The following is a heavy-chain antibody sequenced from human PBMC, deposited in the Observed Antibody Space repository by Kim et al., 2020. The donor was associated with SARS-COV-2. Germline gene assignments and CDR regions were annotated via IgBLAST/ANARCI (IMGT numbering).Heavy chain of an antibody. J-gene: IGHJ4*02. CDR1: GGSISSGDYY. CDR2: IYYSGST. CDR3: ARDPYLGGSYG. Sequence: SETLSLTCTVSGGSISSGDYYWSWIRQPPGKGLEWIGYIYYSGSTYYNPSLKSRVTISVDTSKNQFSLKLSSVTAADTTVYYCARDPYLGGSYGWGQGTLVTVSS. D-gene: IGHD1-26*01. V-gene: IGHV4-30-4*01.